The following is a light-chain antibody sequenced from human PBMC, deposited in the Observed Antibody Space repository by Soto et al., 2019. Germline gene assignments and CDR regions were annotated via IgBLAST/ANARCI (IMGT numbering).Light chain of an antibody. Sequence: EIVLTQSPGTLSLSPGERATLSCRASQSVSASFLAWYQQKPGQAPRLLIYGASSRATGIPDRFSGGGSETDFTLTISRLEPEDFAVYSCQQYGRSPFTFGPGTKVDIK. CDR1: QSVSASF. V-gene: IGKV3-20*01. CDR2: GAS. J-gene: IGKJ3*01. CDR3: QQYGRSPFT.